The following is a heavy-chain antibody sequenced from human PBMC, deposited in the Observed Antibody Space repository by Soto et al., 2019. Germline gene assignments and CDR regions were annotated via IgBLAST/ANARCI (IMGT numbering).Heavy chain of an antibody. D-gene: IGHD5-12*01. J-gene: IGHJ3*02. CDR1: GHTFTSYG. V-gene: IGHV1-18*01. CDR2: ISAYNGNT. CDR3: AGLRMATINGLVIALDI. Sequence: ASVKVSCKASGHTFTSYGISWVRQAPGQGLEWMGWISAYNGNTNYAQKLQGRVTMTTDTSTSTAYMELRSLRSDDTAVYYCAGLRMATINGLVIALDIWGQGTMVTVSS.